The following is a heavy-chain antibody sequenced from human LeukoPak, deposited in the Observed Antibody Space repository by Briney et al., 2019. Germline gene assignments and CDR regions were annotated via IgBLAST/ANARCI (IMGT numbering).Heavy chain of an antibody. CDR1: SESFSGYF. CDR2: INYSGST. V-gene: IGHV4-34*01. CDR3: ARERRLYDSSGYYLTYYMGV. D-gene: IGHD3-22*01. J-gene: IGHJ6*03. Sequence: SETLSLTCAIYSESFSGYFWSWIRQPPGKGLEWIGEINYSGSTNYNPSLKSRVTISVDTSKNQFSLKLSSVTAADTAVYYCARERRLYDSSGYYLTYYMGVWGKGTTVTVSS.